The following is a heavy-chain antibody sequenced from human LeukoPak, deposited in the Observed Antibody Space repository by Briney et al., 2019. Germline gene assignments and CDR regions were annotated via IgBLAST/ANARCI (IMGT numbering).Heavy chain of an antibody. J-gene: IGHJ1*01. Sequence: AGGSLRLSCAASGFTFDDYAMHWVRHAPGKGLEWVSLISWDGGSTYYADSVKGRFTISRDNSKNSLYLQMNSLRAEDTALYYCAKGSQQLVPEYFQHWGQGTLVTVSS. CDR1: GFTFDDYA. CDR2: ISWDGGST. V-gene: IGHV3-43D*03. CDR3: AKGSQQLVPEYFQH. D-gene: IGHD6-13*01.